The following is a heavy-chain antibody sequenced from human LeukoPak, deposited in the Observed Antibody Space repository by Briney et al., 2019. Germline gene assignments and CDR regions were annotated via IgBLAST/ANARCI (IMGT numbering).Heavy chain of an antibody. CDR3: ARHVTYDYKNYYYMDV. V-gene: IGHV5-51*01. CDR2: IYPGDSDT. D-gene: IGHD4-11*01. J-gene: IGHJ6*03. Sequence: PEESLKISCKGSGYSFTSYWIGWVRQMPGKGLEWMGIIYPGDSDTRYSPSFQGQVTISADKSISTAYLQWSSLKASDTAMYYCARHVTYDYKNYYYMDVWGKGTTVTVSS. CDR1: GYSFTSYW.